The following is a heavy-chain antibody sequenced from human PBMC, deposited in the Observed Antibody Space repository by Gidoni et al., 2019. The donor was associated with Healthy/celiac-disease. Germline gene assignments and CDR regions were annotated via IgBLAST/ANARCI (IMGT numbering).Heavy chain of an antibody. CDR1: GGSFSGYY. Sequence: QVQLQQWGAGLLTPSETLSLTCAVYGGSFSGYYWSWIRQPPGKGLEWIGEINHSGSTNYNPSLKSRVTISVDTSKNQFSLKLSSVTAADTAVYYCARQVPAAMPFDYWGQGTLVTVSS. CDR2: INHSGST. CDR3: ARQVPAAMPFDY. J-gene: IGHJ4*02. D-gene: IGHD2-2*01. V-gene: IGHV4-34*01.